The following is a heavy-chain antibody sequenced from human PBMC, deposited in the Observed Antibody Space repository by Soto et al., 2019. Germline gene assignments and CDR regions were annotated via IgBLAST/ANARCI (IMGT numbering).Heavy chain of an antibody. CDR1: GFTFSTFG. Sequence: QLVESGGGVVPPGASLRLSCAASGFTFSTFGMHWVRQTPGKGLEWVAVISYDGNNKDYADSVKGRFTISRDNFKHTEDLVINNQKVDDMPVYYCAKELQAFGDYDYDGYGLDVWGQGATVSVSS. D-gene: IGHD4-17*01. J-gene: IGHJ6*02. CDR3: AKELQAFGDYDYDGYGLDV. CDR2: ISYDGNNK. V-gene: IGHV3-30*18.